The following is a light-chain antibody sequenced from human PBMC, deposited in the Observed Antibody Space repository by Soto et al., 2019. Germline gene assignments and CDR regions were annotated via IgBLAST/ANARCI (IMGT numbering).Light chain of an antibody. CDR2: DNS. Sequence: QSVLTQPPSVSAAPGQKVTISCSGSSSNIGNNYVSWYQQFPGTAPKLLIYDNSKRPSGIPDRFSGSKSGTSATLGITGLQTGDEADYYCGTWESGLSVVFGGGTKLTVL. CDR1: SSNIGNNY. CDR3: GTWESGLSVV. J-gene: IGLJ2*01. V-gene: IGLV1-51*01.